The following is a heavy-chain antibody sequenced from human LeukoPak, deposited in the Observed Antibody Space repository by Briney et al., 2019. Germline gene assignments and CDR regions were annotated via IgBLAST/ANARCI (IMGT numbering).Heavy chain of an antibody. CDR3: ARDRSREYYDILTGYYTYYYYMDV. CDR2: INPNSGGT. Sequence: ASVKVSCKASGYTFTGYYMHWVRQAPGQGLEWMGWINPNSGGTNYAQKFQGRVTMTRDTSISTAYMELSRLRSDDTAVYYCARDRSREYYDILTGYYTYYYYMDVWGKGTTVTVSS. CDR1: GYTFTGYY. J-gene: IGHJ6*03. V-gene: IGHV1-2*02. D-gene: IGHD3-9*01.